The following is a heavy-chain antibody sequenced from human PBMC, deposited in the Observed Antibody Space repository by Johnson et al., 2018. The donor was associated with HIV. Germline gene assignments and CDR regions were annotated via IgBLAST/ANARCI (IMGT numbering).Heavy chain of an antibody. D-gene: IGHD6-19*01. J-gene: IGHJ3*02. CDR3: AKDREWLVPTPLDAFDI. CDR2: ISYDGSNK. V-gene: IGHV3-30*18. Sequence: QMLLVESGGGVVQPGRSLRLSCAASGFTFSSYGMHWVRQAPGTGLEWVAGISYDGSNKYYADSVKGRFTISRDNSKNTLYLQMNSLRAEDTAVYYCAKDREWLVPTPLDAFDIWGQGTMVTVSS. CDR1: GFTFSSYG.